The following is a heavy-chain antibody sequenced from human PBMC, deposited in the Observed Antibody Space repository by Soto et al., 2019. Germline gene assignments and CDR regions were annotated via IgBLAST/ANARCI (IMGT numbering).Heavy chain of an antibody. CDR2: INHVGGT. Sequence: PSETLSLTCAVYGGFLSESYWTWIRQPPGKGLEWIGEINHVGGTNYNPSLKSRVTMSVDTSQNQFSLRLISVTAADTVIYFCVRIRYQLPSSVLWLDPWGQGTPVTVSS. V-gene: IGHV4-34*01. D-gene: IGHD3-16*01. J-gene: IGHJ5*02. CDR3: VRIRYQLPSSVLWLDP. CDR1: GGFLSESY.